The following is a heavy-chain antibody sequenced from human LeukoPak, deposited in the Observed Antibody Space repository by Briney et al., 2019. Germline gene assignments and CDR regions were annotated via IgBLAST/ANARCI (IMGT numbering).Heavy chain of an antibody. CDR1: GFTFSSYS. CDR2: INSDSSII. Sequence: GGSLRLSSAASGFTFSSYSMNWVRQAPGKGLEWDSCINSDSSIIYYADSVKGRFTISGDNAKNSLYLQMNSLRAEDTAVYYCARRDEHYYYDRSGYLQHWGQGTLVTVSS. J-gene: IGHJ1*01. CDR3: ARRDEHYYYDRSGYLQH. V-gene: IGHV3-48*04. D-gene: IGHD3-22*01.